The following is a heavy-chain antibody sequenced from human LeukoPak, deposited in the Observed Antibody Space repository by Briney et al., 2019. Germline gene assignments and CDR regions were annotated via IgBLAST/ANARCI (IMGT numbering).Heavy chain of an antibody. V-gene: IGHV3-48*04. Sequence: GGSLRLSCVASGFTFNNYAMHWVRQAPGKGLEWVSYISSSSSTIYYADSVKGRFTISRDNAKNSLYLQMNSLRAEDTAVYYCAAGRFGEIWGQGTLVTVSS. J-gene: IGHJ4*02. D-gene: IGHD3-10*01. CDR3: AAGRFGEI. CDR2: ISSSSSTI. CDR1: GFTFNNYA.